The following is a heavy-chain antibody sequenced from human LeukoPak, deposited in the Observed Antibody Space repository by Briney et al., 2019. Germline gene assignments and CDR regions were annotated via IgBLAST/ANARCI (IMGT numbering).Heavy chain of an antibody. D-gene: IGHD3-3*01. CDR3: ARGWYYDFWSGYPDYYYMDV. J-gene: IGHJ6*03. CDR2: TNPNSGGT. Sequence: ASVKVSCKASGYTFTGYYMHWVRQAPGQGLEWMGWTNPNSGGTNYAQKFQGRVTMTRDTSISTAYMELSRLRSDDTAVYYCARGWYYDFWSGYPDYYYMDVWGKGTTVTVSS. V-gene: IGHV1-2*02. CDR1: GYTFTGYY.